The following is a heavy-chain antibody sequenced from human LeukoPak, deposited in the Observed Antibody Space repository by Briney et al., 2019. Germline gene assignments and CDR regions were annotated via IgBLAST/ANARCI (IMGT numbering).Heavy chain of an antibody. D-gene: IGHD5-24*01. CDR2: IKRAGSST. Sequence: GGSLRLACAVAGFTFSRYWMDWVRHAAGKGLVWVSRIKRAGSSTSYADSVKGRFTISRDNAKNTLYLQMNSLRAEDTAVYSCARGDGSGMDVWGQGTTVTVSS. CDR1: GFTFSRYW. J-gene: IGHJ6*02. CDR3: ARGDGSGMDV. V-gene: IGHV3-74*01.